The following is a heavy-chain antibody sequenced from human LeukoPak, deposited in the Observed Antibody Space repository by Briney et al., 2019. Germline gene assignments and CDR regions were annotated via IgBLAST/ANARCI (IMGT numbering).Heavy chain of an antibody. J-gene: IGHJ5*02. CDR3: ARDRDSSSWFSNWFDP. CDR2: IYYTGSA. V-gene: IGHV4-59*01. Sequence: PSETLSLTCTVSGGSISSYYWSWIRQPPGKTLEWIGYIYYTGSAHYNPSLKSRVTISVDTSKNQFSLRLSSVTAADTAVYYCARDRDSSSWFSNWFDPWGQGTLVTVSS. CDR1: GGSISSYY. D-gene: IGHD6-13*01.